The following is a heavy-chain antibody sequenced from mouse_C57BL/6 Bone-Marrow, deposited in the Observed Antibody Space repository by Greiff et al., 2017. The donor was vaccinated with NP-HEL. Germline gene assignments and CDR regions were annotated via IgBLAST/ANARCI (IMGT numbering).Heavy chain of an antibody. CDR2: IRSKSNNYAT. CDR3: VRAYYSNLYAMDY. J-gene: IGHJ4*01. V-gene: IGHV10-1*01. D-gene: IGHD2-5*01. CDR1: GFSFNTYA. Sequence: EVQVVESGGGLVQPKGSLKLSCAASGFSFNTYAMNWVRQAPGKGLEWVARIRSKSNNYATYYAESVKDRFTISRDDSERMLYLQMNNLKTEDTARYYSVRAYYSNLYAMDYWGQGTSVTVSS.